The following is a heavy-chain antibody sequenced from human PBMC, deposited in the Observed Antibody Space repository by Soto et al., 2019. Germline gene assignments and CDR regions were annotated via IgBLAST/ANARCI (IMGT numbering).Heavy chain of an antibody. CDR2: ISGSGGST. CDR1: GFTFSSYA. Sequence: GGSLRLCCAACGFTFSSYAIGWVRQALGKGLEGVSAISGSGGSTYYAYAVKGRFIISRDNSKSTLSLQMNGLRGEDTAVYYCAKDRMNHNSVWDPFDIWGQGRMVTVSS. J-gene: IGHJ3*02. V-gene: IGHV3-23*01. D-gene: IGHD2-15*01. CDR3: AKDRMNHNSVWDPFDI.